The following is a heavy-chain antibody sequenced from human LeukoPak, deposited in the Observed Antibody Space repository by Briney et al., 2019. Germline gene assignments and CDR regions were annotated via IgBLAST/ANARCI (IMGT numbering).Heavy chain of an antibody. CDR1: GFAFSTYS. D-gene: IGHD5-12*01. CDR2: VSRSSHFI. V-gene: IGHV3-21*01. J-gene: IGHJ4*02. CDR3: ARVSDAFDYFFDS. Sequence: PGGSLRLSCAASGFAFSTYSMNWVRQAPGKGLEWVSSVSRSSHFIFYADSVQGRFTISRDDAKDSLFLQMNSLRAEDTAVYYCARVSDAFDYFFDSWGQGTLVTVSS.